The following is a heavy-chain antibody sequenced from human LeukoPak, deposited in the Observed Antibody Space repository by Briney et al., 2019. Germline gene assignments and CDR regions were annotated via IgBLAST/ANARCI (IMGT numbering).Heavy chain of an antibody. Sequence: GGSLKLSCAASGFTFSGSAMHWVRQASGKGLERVGRIRSKANSYATAYAASVKGRFTISRDDSKNTAYLQMNSLKTEDTAVYYRTSSGYSYYYWGQGTLVTVSS. CDR2: IRSKANSYAT. CDR1: GFTFSGSA. D-gene: IGHD5-18*01. J-gene: IGHJ4*02. V-gene: IGHV3-73*01. CDR3: TSSGYSYYY.